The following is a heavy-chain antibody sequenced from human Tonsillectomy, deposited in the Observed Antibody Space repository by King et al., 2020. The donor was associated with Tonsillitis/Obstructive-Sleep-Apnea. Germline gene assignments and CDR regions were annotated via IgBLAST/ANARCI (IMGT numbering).Heavy chain of an antibody. Sequence: VQLVESGGGVVQPGRSLRLSCAASGFTFSSYGMHWVRQAPGKGLEWVAVISYDGSNKYYADSVKGRFTISRDNSKNTLYLQMNSLRAEDTAVYYCAKGLFIAVDAFDIWGQGTMVTVSS. V-gene: IGHV3-30*18. D-gene: IGHD6-19*01. CDR1: GFTFSSYG. J-gene: IGHJ3*02. CDR3: AKGLFIAVDAFDI. CDR2: ISYDGSNK.